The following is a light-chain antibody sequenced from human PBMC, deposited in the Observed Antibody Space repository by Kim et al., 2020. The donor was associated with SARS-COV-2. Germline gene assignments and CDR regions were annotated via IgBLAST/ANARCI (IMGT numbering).Light chain of an antibody. CDR3: QQSYSTPYS. V-gene: IGKV1-39*01. Sequence: SASEGDRVTITCRASQNINKYLHRYQQEPVTAPKLLIYDASTLQSGVPSRFSGSGSGTDFTLTISGLQPEDFASYFCQQSYSTPYSFGQGTKLEI. CDR1: QNINKY. J-gene: IGKJ2*03. CDR2: DAS.